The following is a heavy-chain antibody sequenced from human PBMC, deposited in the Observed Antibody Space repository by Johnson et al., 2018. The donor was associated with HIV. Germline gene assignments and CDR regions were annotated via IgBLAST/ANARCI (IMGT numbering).Heavy chain of an antibody. CDR1: GFVFSDSH. CDR3: AKGRGSNWYTGAFDI. V-gene: IGHV3-11*01. Sequence: QVQLVESGGDLVKPGGSLRLSCVASGFVFSDSHMSWIRQAPGKGLEWISYVSSGGSSIYYADSVRGRFTISRDNAKNSLYLQMNSLRAEDTALYYCAKGRGSNWYTGAFDIWGQGTMVTVSS. D-gene: IGHD6-13*01. J-gene: IGHJ3*02. CDR2: VSSGGSSI.